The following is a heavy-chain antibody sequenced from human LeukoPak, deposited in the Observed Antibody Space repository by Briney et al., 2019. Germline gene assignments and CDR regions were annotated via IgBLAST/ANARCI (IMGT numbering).Heavy chain of an antibody. J-gene: IGHJ4*02. CDR3: ARHVGNGYSDHFDY. D-gene: IGHD5-24*01. V-gene: IGHV4-59*08. Sequence: PSETLSLTCTVSGASISSYFWSWVRQPPEKGLEWIGYIHYRGSTNYSPSLESRVTISKDTSKNQFSLELTSVTAADTAVYYCARHVGNGYSDHFDYWGQGTLVTVSS. CDR2: IHYRGST. CDR1: GASISSYF.